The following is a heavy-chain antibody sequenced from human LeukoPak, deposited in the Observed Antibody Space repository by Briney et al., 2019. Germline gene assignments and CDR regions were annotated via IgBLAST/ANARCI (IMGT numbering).Heavy chain of an antibody. CDR2: IRSKAASYAT. J-gene: IGHJ6*02. CDR3: SRQGPGELDYYYAMDV. CDR1: GFTFSGSA. Sequence: GGSLKLSCAASGFTFSGSAMHWVRQASGKGLEWVGRIRSKAASYATEYVASLKGRFTISRDDSKNTAYLQMNSLKTEDTAVYYCSRQGPGELDYYYAMDVWGQGTTVTVS. D-gene: IGHD3-16*01. V-gene: IGHV3-73*01.